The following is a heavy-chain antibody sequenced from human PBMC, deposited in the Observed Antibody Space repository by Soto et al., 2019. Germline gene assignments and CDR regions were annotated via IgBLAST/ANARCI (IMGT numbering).Heavy chain of an antibody. D-gene: IGHD3-16*01. CDR1: GFTFSTYW. J-gene: IGHJ6*02. Sequence: PGGSLRLSCAASGFTFSTYWMSWVRQAPGKGLEWVANIKQDESEKFYVDSVKGRFTISRDNAKNSLYLQMNSLRAEGTAVYYCARDSGDVWDYYNGMDVWGQGTTVTVS. CDR2: IKQDESEK. CDR3: ARDSGDVWDYYNGMDV. V-gene: IGHV3-7*03.